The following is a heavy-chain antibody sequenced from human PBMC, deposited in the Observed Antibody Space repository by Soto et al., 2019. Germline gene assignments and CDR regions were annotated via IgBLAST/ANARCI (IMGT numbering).Heavy chain of an antibody. V-gene: IGHV3-30*18. CDR2: ISYDGSNK. J-gene: IGHJ3*02. D-gene: IGHD6-19*01. Sequence: GGSLRLSCAASGFTFSSYGMHWVRQAPGKGLEWVAVISYDGSNKYYADSVKGRFTISRDNAKNTLYLQMNSLRAEDTALNYCAKSYSSGYYGSLGASNIWGQGTMVTVSS. CDR3: AKSYSSGYYGSLGASNI. CDR1: GFTFSSYG.